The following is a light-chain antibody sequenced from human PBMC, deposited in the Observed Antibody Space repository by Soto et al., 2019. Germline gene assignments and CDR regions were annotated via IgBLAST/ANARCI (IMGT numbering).Light chain of an antibody. J-gene: IGKJ1*01. CDR1: QSVSSD. V-gene: IGKV3-15*01. CDR3: QQYGSSPRT. Sequence: EIVMTQSPATLSVSPGERATLSCRASQSVSSDLAWHQQKPGQAPRLLIYGASTRATGFPARFSGSGSGTEFTLTISSLQSEDFAVYYCQQYGSSPRTFGQGTKVDIK. CDR2: GAS.